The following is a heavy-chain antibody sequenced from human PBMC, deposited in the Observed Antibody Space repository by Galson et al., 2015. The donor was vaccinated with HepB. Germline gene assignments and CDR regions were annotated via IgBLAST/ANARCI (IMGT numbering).Heavy chain of an antibody. CDR1: GFTFSSYG. CDR2: ISYDGSNK. J-gene: IGHJ4*02. D-gene: IGHD3-3*01. Sequence: SLRLSCAASGFTFSSYGMHWVRQAPGKGLEWVAVISYDGSNKYYADSVKGRFTISRDNSKNTLYLQMNSLRAEDTAVYYCAKDLYYDFWSGVIDYWGQGTLVTVSS. V-gene: IGHV3-30*18. CDR3: AKDLYYDFWSGVIDY.